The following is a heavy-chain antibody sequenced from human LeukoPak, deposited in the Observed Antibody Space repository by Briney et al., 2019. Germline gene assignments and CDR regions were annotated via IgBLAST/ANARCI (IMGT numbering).Heavy chain of an antibody. D-gene: IGHD2-21*02. V-gene: IGHV1-8*01. CDR1: GYTSTSYD. J-gene: IGHJ6*03. CDR2: MNPNSGNT. CDR3: ARGGDVGYYYYVDV. Sequence: ASVKLSCKASGYTSTSYDSNWVRQATGQRLGWMGWMNPNSGNTGYAQKFQGRVTMTRNTSISTAYMELSSLRSEDTAVYYSARGGDVGYYYYVDVWGKGTTVTVSS.